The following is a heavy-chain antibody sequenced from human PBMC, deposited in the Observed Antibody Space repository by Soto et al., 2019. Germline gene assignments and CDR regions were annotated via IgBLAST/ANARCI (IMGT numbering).Heavy chain of an antibody. CDR1: GYSFTSYW. D-gene: IGHD3-16*01. V-gene: IGHV5-10-1*01. J-gene: IGHJ6*02. CDR3: ASPRGEGVRDYYYYGMDV. CDR2: IDPSDSYT. Sequence: GESLKISCKGSGYSFTSYWISWVRQMPGKGLEWMGRIDPSDSYTNYSPSFQGHVTISADKSISTAYLQWSSLKASDTAMYYCASPRGEGVRDYYYYGMDVWGQGTTVTVSS.